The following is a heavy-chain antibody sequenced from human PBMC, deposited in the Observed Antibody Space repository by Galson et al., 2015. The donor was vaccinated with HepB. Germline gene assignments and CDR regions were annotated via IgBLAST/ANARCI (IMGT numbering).Heavy chain of an antibody. CDR2: INTNTGNP. CDR1: GYTFTSYA. Sequence: SVKVSCKASGYTFTSYAMNWVRQAPGQGLKWMGWINTNTGNPTYAQGFTGRFVFSLDTSVSTAYLQISSLKAEDTAVYYCAREGDSSSWYRRFDPWGQGTLVTVSS. D-gene: IGHD6-13*01. CDR3: AREGDSSSWYRRFDP. V-gene: IGHV7-4-1*02. J-gene: IGHJ5*02.